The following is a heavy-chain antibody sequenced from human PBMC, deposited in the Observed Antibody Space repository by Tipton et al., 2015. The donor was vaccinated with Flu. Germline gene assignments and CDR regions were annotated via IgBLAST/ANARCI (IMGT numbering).Heavy chain of an antibody. CDR3: AKEVVEREYGDS. Sequence: SLRLSCAASGFRFSTYGMHWVRQAPGKGLEWVSSISYDGRNKYYGDSVKDRFTISRDNAKNTLHLDINSVTSEDAGVYFCAKEVVEREYGDSWGQGTQVIVSS. CDR2: ISYDGRNK. CDR1: GFRFSTYG. D-gene: IGHD4-17*01. V-gene: IGHV3-30*18. J-gene: IGHJ3*01.